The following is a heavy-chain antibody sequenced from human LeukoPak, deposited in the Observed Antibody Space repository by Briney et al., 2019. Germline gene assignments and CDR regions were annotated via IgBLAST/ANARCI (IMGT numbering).Heavy chain of an antibody. J-gene: IGHJ4*02. CDR3: ARENYFDY. CDR2: ISGSSSTI. Sequence: GGSLRLSCAASGFTFSSYSMDWVRQAPGKGREWVSYISGSSSTIYYADSVRGRFTISRDNAKNSLYLQMNSLRAEDTAVYYCARENYFDYWGQGTLVTVSS. CDR1: GFTFSSYS. V-gene: IGHV3-48*01.